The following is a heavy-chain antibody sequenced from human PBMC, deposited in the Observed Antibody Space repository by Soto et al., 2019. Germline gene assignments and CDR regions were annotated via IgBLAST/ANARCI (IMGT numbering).Heavy chain of an antibody. Sequence: PSETLSLTCAVSGGSISSSTYSWNWIRQPTGKGLEWIGFIYHNGSTHCNPSLKSRVTISVDRSKNHFSLKLSSVTAADTAFYSCARGSSPWPQYYSHGMDAWGQGTTVTVSS. CDR1: GGSISSSTYS. V-gene: IGHV4-30-2*01. CDR2: IYHNGST. D-gene: IGHD3-10*01. CDR3: ARGSSPWPQYYSHGMDA. J-gene: IGHJ6*02.